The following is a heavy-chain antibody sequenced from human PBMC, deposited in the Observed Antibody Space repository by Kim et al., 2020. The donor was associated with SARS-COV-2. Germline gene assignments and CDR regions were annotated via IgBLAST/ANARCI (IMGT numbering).Heavy chain of an antibody. CDR1: GGSISSYY. J-gene: IGHJ4*02. CDR3: ARHRGYYYDSSGSFDY. V-gene: IGHV4-59*08. D-gene: IGHD3-22*01. Sequence: SETLSLTCTVSGGSISSYYWSWIRQPPGKGLEWIGYIYYSGSTNYNPSLKSRVTISVDTSKNQFSLKLSSVTAADTAVYYCARHRGYYYDSSGSFDYWGQGTLVTVSS. CDR2: IYYSGST.